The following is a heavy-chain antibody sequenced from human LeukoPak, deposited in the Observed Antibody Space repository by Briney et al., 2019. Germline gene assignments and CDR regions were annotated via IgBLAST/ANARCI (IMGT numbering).Heavy chain of an antibody. CDR3: AKDSATITSITMTDAFDI. J-gene: IGHJ3*02. V-gene: IGHV3-43*02. CDR2: ISGDGGST. CDR1: GFTFDDYA. D-gene: IGHD3-22*01. Sequence: PGGSLRLSCAASGFTFDDYAMHWVRQAPGKGLEWVSLISGDGGSTYYADSVKGRFTISRDNSKNSLYPQMNSLRTEDTALYYCAKDSATITSITMTDAFDIWGQGTMVTVSS.